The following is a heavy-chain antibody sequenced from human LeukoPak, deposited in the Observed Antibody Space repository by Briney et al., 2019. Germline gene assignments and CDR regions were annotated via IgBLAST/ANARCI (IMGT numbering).Heavy chain of an antibody. CDR2: IYYSGST. D-gene: IGHD3-3*01. CDR1: GGSISSSSYY. CDR3: ARGGGAWSGYYLRPNDAFDI. J-gene: IGHJ3*02. V-gene: IGHV4-39*07. Sequence: SETLSLTCTVSGGSISSSSYYWGWIRQPPGKGLEWIGSIYYSGSTYHNPSLKSRVTISVDTSKNQFSLKLSSVTAADTAVYYCARGGGAWSGYYLRPNDAFDIWGQGTMVTVSS.